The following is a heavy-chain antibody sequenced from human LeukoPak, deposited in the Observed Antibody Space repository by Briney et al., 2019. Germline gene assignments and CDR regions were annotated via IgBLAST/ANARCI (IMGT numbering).Heavy chain of an antibody. CDR1: GDFITSGTYY. CDR3: ARGQKYRSGYTVSELGSGYFDY. J-gene: IGHJ4*02. D-gene: IGHD5-18*01. CDR2: IFYSGRT. V-gene: IGHV4-61*01. Sequence: PSETLSLTCNVSGDFITSGTYYWNWIRQPPGKVLEMIGYIFYSGRTSYNPSLKTRVTLSVDTSKNQFSLRLGSVTAADTAVYYCARGQKYRSGYTVSELGSGYFDYWGQGTLVTVSS.